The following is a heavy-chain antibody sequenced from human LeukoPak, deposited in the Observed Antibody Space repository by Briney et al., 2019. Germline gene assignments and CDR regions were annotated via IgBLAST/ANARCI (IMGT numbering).Heavy chain of an antibody. CDR2: ISWNGGSA. Sequence: GGSLRLSCAASGFSFDDYVMHWVRQTPGEGLEWVSLISWNGGSAYYTDSVKGRFTISRDNSKTSLYLQMNSLRAEDTALYYCARDKSPYCGADCYSVFDYWGQGTLVTVSS. CDR1: GFSFDDYV. CDR3: ARDKSPYCGADCYSVFDY. V-gene: IGHV3-43D*03. J-gene: IGHJ4*02. D-gene: IGHD2-21*02.